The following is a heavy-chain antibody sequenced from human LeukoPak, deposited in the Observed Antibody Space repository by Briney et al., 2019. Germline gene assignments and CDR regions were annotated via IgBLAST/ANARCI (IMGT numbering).Heavy chain of an antibody. CDR2: ISGSGGST. CDR1: GFTFSSYA. V-gene: IGHV3-23*01. D-gene: IGHD6-13*01. J-gene: IGHJ5*02. CDR3: AKGAAGEALGFWPRYNWFDP. Sequence: PGGSLRLSCAASGFTFSSYAMSWVRQAPGKGLEWVSAISGSGGSTYYADSAKGRFTISRDNSKNTLYLQMNSLRAEDTAVYYCAKGAAGEALGFWPRYNWFDPWGQGTLVTVSS.